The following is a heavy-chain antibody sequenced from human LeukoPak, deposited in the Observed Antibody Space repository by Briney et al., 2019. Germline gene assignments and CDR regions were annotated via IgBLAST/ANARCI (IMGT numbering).Heavy chain of an antibody. D-gene: IGHD1-26*01. CDR2: IYTSGST. CDR3: ARDFGGSYGIYYFDY. CDR1: GGSISSGSYY. V-gene: IGHV4-61*02. J-gene: IGHJ4*02. Sequence: SETLSLTCTVSGGSISSGSYYWRWIRQPAGKGLEWIGRIYTSGSTNYNPSLKSRVTISVDTSKNQFSLKLSSVTAADTAVYYCARDFGGSYGIYYFDYWGQGTLVTVSS.